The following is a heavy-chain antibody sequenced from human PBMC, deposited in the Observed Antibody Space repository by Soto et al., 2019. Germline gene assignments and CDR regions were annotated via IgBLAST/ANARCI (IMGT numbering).Heavy chain of an antibody. V-gene: IGHV3-15*07. CDR1: GGSISTYY. D-gene: IGHD5-18*01. CDR3: SHGYYQYFES. CDR2: IKSKTDGGTV. Sequence: ETLSLTCTVSGGSISTYYWTWIRQSPGKGPEWVGRIKSKTDGGTVEYAAPVKDRFTISRDDSENTLYLQMNSLKSEDTAVYYCSHGYYQYFESWGQGTLVTVSS. J-gene: IGHJ4*02.